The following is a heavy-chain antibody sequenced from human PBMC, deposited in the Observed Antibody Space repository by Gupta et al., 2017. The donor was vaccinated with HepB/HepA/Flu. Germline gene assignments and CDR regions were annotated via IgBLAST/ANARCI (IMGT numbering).Heavy chain of an antibody. CDR2: INPDGSQR. CDR3: VRVDIS. D-gene: IGHD2-2*03. J-gene: IGHJ5*02. CDR1: GFSFSDDW. V-gene: IGHV3-7*01. Sequence: EVQLVESGGGLVQPGGSLRLSCAASGFSFSDDWMNWVRQPPGKGLEWVANINPDGSQRRYVDSVKGRFTISRDNAKNLLYLQMNNLRDEDTAVYYCVRVDISWGQGALVTVSS.